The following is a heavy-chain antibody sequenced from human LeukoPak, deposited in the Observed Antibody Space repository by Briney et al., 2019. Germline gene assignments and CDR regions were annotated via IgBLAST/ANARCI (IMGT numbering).Heavy chain of an antibody. CDR1: GGTFSSYA. J-gene: IGHJ4*02. Sequence: ASAKVSCKASGGTFSSYAISWVRQAPGQGLEWMGGIIPIFGTANYAQKFQGRVTITADESTSTAYMELSSLRSEDTAVYYCARANSDSSGYLYWGQGTLVTVSS. CDR2: IIPIFGTA. V-gene: IGHV1-69*13. CDR3: ARANSDSSGYLY. D-gene: IGHD3-22*01.